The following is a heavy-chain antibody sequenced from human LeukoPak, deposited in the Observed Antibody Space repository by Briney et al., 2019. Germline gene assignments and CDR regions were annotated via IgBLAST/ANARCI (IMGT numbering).Heavy chain of an antibody. D-gene: IGHD2-15*01. CDR2: ISAYNGNT. J-gene: IGHJ4*02. CDR3: ARGEGYCSGGGCLLFDY. CDR1: GYTFTTYG. V-gene: IGHV1-18*01. Sequence: GASVKVSCKASGYTFTTYGISWVRQAPGQGLEWMGWISAYNGNTNYAQKLQGRVTMTTDTSTSTAYMELRSLRSDDTAVYYCARGEGYCSGGGCLLFDYWGQGTLVTVSS.